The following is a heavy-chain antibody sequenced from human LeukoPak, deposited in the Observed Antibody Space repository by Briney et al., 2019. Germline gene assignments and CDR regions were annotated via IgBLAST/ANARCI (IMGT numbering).Heavy chain of an antibody. CDR1: GASTRNYY. J-gene: IGHJ5*02. Sequence: SETLSLTCTVSGASTRNYYWSWIRQSPGKGLEWIGYIYYSGSTNYNPSLESRVAMSVDTSKNQFPLRLSSVTAAGTAIYYCARRYSSSWYVGFFDPWGQGTLVTVSS. D-gene: IGHD6-13*01. V-gene: IGHV4-59*08. CDR2: IYYSGST. CDR3: ARRYSSSWYVGFFDP.